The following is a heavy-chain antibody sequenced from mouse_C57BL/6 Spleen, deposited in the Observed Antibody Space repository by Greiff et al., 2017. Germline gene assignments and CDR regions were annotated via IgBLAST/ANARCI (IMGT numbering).Heavy chain of an antibody. CDR1: GYTFTSYW. V-gene: IGHV1-74*01. CDR2: IHPSDSDT. D-gene: IGHD2-2*01. CDR3: TMGEERIYYCDDGYYFDY. Sequence: QVQLQQPGAELVKPGASVKVSCKASGYTFTSYWMHWVKQRPGQGLEWIGRIHPSDSDTNYNQKFKGKATLTVDKSSSTAYRQLSSLTSADSAVYYCTMGEERIYYCDDGYYFDYWGQGTTLTVSS. J-gene: IGHJ2*01.